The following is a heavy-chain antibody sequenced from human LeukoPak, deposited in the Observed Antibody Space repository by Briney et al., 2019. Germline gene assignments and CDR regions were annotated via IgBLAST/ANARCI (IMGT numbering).Heavy chain of an antibody. J-gene: IGHJ4*02. CDR2: VKQDGSEK. D-gene: IGHD1-20*01. CDR1: GLTFSTYS. Sequence: GGSLRLSCGASGLTFSTYSMNWVRQAPGKGLEWVASVKQDGSEKYSVDSVRGRFTISRDNAKNSLYLQMNSLRAEDTAVYYCARDFNWNLDYWGQGTLVTVSS. CDR3: ARDFNWNLDY. V-gene: IGHV3-7*01.